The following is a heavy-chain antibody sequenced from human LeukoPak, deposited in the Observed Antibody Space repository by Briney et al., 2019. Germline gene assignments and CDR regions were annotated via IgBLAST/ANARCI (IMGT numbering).Heavy chain of an antibody. V-gene: IGHV4-4*07. CDR3: ARDYNWKEMDYFDY. D-gene: IGHD1-20*01. CDR2: IYTSGST. Sequence: SGTPSLTCTVSGNSFGDYYWSWIRQPAGKGLEWIGRIYTSGSTNYNPSLKSRVTMSVDTSKNQFSLKLSSVTAADTAVYYCARDYNWKEMDYFDYWGQGTLVTVSS. CDR1: GNSFGDYY. J-gene: IGHJ4*02.